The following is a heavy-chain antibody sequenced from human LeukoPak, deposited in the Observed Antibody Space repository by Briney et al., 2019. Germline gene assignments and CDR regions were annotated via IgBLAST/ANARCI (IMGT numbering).Heavy chain of an antibody. CDR2: ISSSSSYI. D-gene: IGHD3-10*01. Sequence: GGSLRLSCAASGFTFSSYSMNWVRQAPGKGLEWVSSISSSSSYIYYADSVKGRFTISRDNAKNSLYLQMNSLRAEDTAVYYCARIRFGESYAPKSYYYYYMDVWGKGTTVTISS. CDR3: ARIRFGESYAPKSYYYYYMDV. CDR1: GFTFSSYS. J-gene: IGHJ6*03. V-gene: IGHV3-21*01.